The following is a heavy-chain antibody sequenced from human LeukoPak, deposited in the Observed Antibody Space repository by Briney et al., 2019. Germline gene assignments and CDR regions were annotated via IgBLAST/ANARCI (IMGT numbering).Heavy chain of an antibody. CDR2: INHSGST. J-gene: IGHJ5*02. CDR3: ARRTFYIQLWFSRGNWFDP. CDR1: GGSINGSRYY. V-gene: IGHV4-34*01. Sequence: SETLSLTCSVSGGSINGSRYYWSWIRQPPGKGLEWIGEINHSGSTNYNPSLKSRVTISVDTSKNQFSLKLSSVTAADTAVYYCARRTFYIQLWFSRGNWFDPWGQGTLVTVSS. D-gene: IGHD5-18*01.